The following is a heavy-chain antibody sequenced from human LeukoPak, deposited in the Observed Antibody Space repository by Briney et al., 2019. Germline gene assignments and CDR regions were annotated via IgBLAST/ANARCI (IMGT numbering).Heavy chain of an antibody. D-gene: IGHD2-2*01. CDR2: ISASGVST. CDR3: AISPDGCTPFVWFDP. Sequence: GGSLRLSCAASGLTLSSYAMTWVRQAPGKGLEWVSSISASGVSTYYADSVKGRFTISRDTSNNTLYLQMSGLRVENTAVYYCAISPDGCTPFVWFDPWGQGALVTVSS. J-gene: IGHJ5*02. CDR1: GLTLSSYA. V-gene: IGHV3-23*01.